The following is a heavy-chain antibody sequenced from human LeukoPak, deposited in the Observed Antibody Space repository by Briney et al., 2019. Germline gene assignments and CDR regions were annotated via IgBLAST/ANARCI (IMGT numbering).Heavy chain of an antibody. J-gene: IGHJ4*02. D-gene: IGHD4-11*01. CDR1: GYTFNGFY. CDR3: ARWMATVTTPDY. Sequence: ASVKVSCKASGYTFNGFYLHWVRQAPGQGLEWMGWINPNSGGTNYAQKFQGRVTMTRDTSISAAYMELSRLRSDDTAVYYCARWMATVTTPDYWGQGTLVTVSS. CDR2: INPNSGGT. V-gene: IGHV1-2*02.